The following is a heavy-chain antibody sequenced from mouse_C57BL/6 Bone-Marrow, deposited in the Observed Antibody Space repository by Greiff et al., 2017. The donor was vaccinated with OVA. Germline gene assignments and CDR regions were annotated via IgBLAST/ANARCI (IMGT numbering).Heavy chain of an antibody. V-gene: IGHV5-17*01. CDR2: ISSGSSTI. CDR3: ARRITTVVAPYAMDY. D-gene: IGHD1-1*01. J-gene: IGHJ4*01. CDR1: GFTFSDYG. Sequence: DVQLVESGGGLVKPGGSLKLSCAASGFTFSDYGMHWVRQAPEKGLEWVAYISSGSSTIYYADTVKGRFTISRDNAKNTLFLQMTSLRSEDTAMYYCARRITTVVAPYAMDYWGQGTSVTVSS.